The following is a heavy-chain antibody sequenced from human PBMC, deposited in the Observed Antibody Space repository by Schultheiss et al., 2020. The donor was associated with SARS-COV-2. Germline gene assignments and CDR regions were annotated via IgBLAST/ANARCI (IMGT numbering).Heavy chain of an antibody. CDR2: ISFDGSDK. D-gene: IGHD4-11*01. J-gene: IGHJ6*02. CDR3: ARMPTTIPSKAYYGMDV. CDR1: GFAVSSSY. V-gene: IGHV3-30*01. Sequence: GGSLRLSCAASGFAVSSSYMTWVRQAPGKGLEWVAVISFDGSDKYYADSVKGRFTISRDNSKNTLYLQMNSLRAEDTAVYYCARMPTTIPSKAYYGMDVWGQGTTVTVSS.